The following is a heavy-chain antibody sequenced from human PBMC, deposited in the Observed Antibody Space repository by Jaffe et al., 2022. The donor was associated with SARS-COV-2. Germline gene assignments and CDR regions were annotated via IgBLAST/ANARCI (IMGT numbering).Heavy chain of an antibody. J-gene: IGHJ4*02. Sequence: EVQLVESGGTLVKPGESLRVSCAASGFTFRNTWMTWVRQAPGKGLEWVGRIKSRKDGETRNYAAPAIGRFTISRDDSRNMVYLQMNSLRTEDTALYYCATGGPEGSYLDHWGQGTLVIVSS. CDR2: IKSRKDGETR. V-gene: IGHV3-15*02. D-gene: IGHD3-10*01. CDR1: GFTFRNTW. CDR3: ATGGPEGSYLDH.